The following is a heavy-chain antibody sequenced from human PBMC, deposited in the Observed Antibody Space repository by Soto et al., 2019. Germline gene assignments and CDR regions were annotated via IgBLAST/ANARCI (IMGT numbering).Heavy chain of an antibody. CDR1: VGSISSSSYY. Sequence: SETLSLTCTVSVGSISSSSYYWGWIRQPPGKGLEWIGSIYYSGSTYYNPSLKSRVTISVDTSKNQFSLKLSSVTAADTAVYYCARITYGVVVPAAMGRDYWGQGTLVTVSS. D-gene: IGHD2-2*01. J-gene: IGHJ4*02. CDR2: IYYSGST. CDR3: ARITYGVVVPAAMGRDY. V-gene: IGHV4-39*01.